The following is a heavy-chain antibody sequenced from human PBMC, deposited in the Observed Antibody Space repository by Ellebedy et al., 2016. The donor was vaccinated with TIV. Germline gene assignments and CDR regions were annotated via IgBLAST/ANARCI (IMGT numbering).Heavy chain of an antibody. D-gene: IGHD6-19*01. CDR2: INWNGGST. Sequence: GGSLRLSXAASGFTFDDYGMSWVRQAPGKGLEWVSGINWNGGSTGYADSVKGRFTISRDNAKNSLYLQMNSLRAEDTALYYCARALSGWYLFDYWGQGTLVTVSS. CDR1: GFTFDDYG. V-gene: IGHV3-20*03. J-gene: IGHJ4*02. CDR3: ARALSGWYLFDY.